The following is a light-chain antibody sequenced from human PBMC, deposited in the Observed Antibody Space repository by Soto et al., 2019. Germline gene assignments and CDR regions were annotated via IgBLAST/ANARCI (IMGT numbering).Light chain of an antibody. J-gene: IGLJ1*01. Sequence: QSVLAQPRAGSGAPGQRVTISCTGSSSNIGAGYDVHWYQQLPGTAPKLLIYGNSNRPSGAPDRFSGSKSGTSASLAITGLQADDEADYYCQSYDSSLSGWRAFGPGTKVTVL. CDR3: QSYDSSLSGWRA. CDR2: GNS. V-gene: IGLV1-40*01. CDR1: SSNIGAGYD.